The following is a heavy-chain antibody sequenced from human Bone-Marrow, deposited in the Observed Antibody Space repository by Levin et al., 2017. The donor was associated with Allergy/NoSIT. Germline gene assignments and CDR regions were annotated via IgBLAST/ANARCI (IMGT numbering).Heavy chain of an antibody. Sequence: GGSLRLSCKASGFTFSHYGMHWIRQAPGKGLEWVAGIYYDGSNENYADSVRGRFTISRDNSANTLFLQMNTLRAEDTALYYCCRDTRGRPFHYWGQGTLVAVS. V-gene: IGHV3-33*02. J-gene: IGHJ1*01. CDR3: CRDTRGRPFHY. CDR2: IYYDGSNE. CDR1: GFTFSHYG. D-gene: IGHD2-15*01.